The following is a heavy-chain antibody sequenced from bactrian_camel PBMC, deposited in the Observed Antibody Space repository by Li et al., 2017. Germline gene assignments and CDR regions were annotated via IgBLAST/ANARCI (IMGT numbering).Heavy chain of an antibody. D-gene: IGHD4*01. J-gene: IGHJ4*01. CDR3: AAELRPDYVLQVRNILRPNGYNR. V-gene: IGHV3S63*01. CDR1: GYTYNRNC. Sequence: QVQLVESGGGSVQAGGSVRLSCAASGYTYNRNCMAWFRQAPGKEREGVARIATGSGNTYYADSVKGRFTISQDNAKNTVYLQMNTLKPEDSGMYYCAAELRPDYVLQVRNILRPNGYNRWGRGTQVTVS. CDR2: IATGSGNT.